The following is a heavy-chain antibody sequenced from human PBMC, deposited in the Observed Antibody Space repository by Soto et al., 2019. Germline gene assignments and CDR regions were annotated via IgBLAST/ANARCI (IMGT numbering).Heavy chain of an antibody. CDR2: IYYSGST. CDR1: GGSISDFY. V-gene: IGHV4-59*01. CDR3: ARVGGLAARTFDY. Sequence: SETLSLTCTVSGGSISDFYWSWIRQPPGKGLEWIGYIYYSGSTNYNPSLKSRVTISVDTSKHQFALNLRSMSPADTAVYYCARVGGLAARTFDYWGPGTLVTVS. J-gene: IGHJ4*02. D-gene: IGHD6-6*01.